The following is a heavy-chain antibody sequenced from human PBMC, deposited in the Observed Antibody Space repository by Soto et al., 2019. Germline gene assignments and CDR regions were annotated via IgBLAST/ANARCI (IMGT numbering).Heavy chain of an antibody. Sequence: EVQMVESGGGLVQPGGSLRLSCVASGFTFITYWRSWVRQARGEGLAWVDNIRKDGGAKDYVDTVKGRFRISRDNAKNPKFLLMNRLRVEDTAVYYCAKDHTAAMDDSWGQGTLVTVSS. V-gene: IGHV3-7*04. CDR2: IRKDGGAK. J-gene: IGHJ4*02. D-gene: IGHD5-18*01. CDR1: GFTFITYW. CDR3: AKDHTAAMDDS.